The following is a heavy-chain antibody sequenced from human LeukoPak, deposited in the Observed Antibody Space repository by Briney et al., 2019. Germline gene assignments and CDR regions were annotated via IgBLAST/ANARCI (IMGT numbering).Heavy chain of an antibody. CDR1: GYTFTSYA. CDR3: ARGVTGYGSGSSYTTFDY. D-gene: IGHD3-10*01. J-gene: IGHJ4*02. V-gene: IGHV7-4-1*02. Sequence: AAVNVSCKGSGYTFTSYAMNWVGQAPGQGLEWMGWINTNPGNPTYAQGFTGRFVFSLDTSVSTAYLQISSLKTEDTAVYYCARGVTGYGSGSSYTTFDYWGQGTLVTVSS. CDR2: INTNPGNP.